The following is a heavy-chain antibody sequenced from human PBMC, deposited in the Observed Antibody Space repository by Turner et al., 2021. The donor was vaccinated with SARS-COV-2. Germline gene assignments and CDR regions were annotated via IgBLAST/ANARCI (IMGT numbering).Heavy chain of an antibody. J-gene: IGHJ4*02. CDR3: ASGLSGYSYGYDY. V-gene: IGHV3-74*01. Sequence: EVQLVESGGGLVQPGGSLRLSCAASGFTFSTYWMHWVRQAPGKGLVSVTRINSNGSTKNYADYVKGRITIDSDNAKMKVYMKRNSLRDEDMEVYDCASGLSGYSYGYDYWGQGTLVTVSS. CDR2: INSNGSTK. D-gene: IGHD5-18*01. CDR1: GFTFSTYW.